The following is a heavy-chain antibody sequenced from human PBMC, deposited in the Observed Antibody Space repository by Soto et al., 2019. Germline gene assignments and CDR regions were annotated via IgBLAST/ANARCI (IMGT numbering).Heavy chain of an antibody. V-gene: IGHV1-46*01. CDR3: ARDLTAADY. Sequence: QVQLMQSGAEVKKPGASVTISCKASGYTFTSYYIHWVRQAPRQGLEWMAIINPSGGSTNYAQKFQGRVTVTRDTSTSTVNRELSSLSSEDTAVYYCARDLTAADYWGQGTLVTVSS. CDR1: GYTFTSYY. D-gene: IGHD2-21*02. CDR2: INPSGGST. J-gene: IGHJ4*02.